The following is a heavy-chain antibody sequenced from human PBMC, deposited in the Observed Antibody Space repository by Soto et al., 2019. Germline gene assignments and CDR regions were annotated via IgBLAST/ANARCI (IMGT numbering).Heavy chain of an antibody. V-gene: IGHV4-59*01. CDR1: GGSISSYY. D-gene: IGHD3-3*01. CDR3: ARDRSGYDFWSGHSPYYMAV. J-gene: IGHJ6*03. Sequence: SETLSLTCTVSGGSISSYYWSWIRQPPGKGLEWIGYIYYSGSTNYNPSLKSRVTISVDTSKNQFSLKLSSVTAADTAVYYCARDRSGYDFWSGHSPYYMAVRGKGTTVTVSS. CDR2: IYYSGST.